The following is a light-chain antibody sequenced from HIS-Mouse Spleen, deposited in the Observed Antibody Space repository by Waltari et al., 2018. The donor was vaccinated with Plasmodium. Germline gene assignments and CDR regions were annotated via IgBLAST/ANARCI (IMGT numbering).Light chain of an antibody. Sequence: EIVLTQSPGTLSLSPGERATLSCRASQSVSSSYLAWYQQNPGQAPRLLIYGASSRATCIPDRFSGSGSGTDFTLTISRLEPEDFAVYYCQQYGSSGTFGQGTKVEIK. CDR1: QSVSSSY. CDR2: GAS. J-gene: IGKJ1*01. V-gene: IGKV3-20*01. CDR3: QQYGSSGT.